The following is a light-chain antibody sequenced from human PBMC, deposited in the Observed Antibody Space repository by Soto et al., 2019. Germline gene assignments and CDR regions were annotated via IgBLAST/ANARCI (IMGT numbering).Light chain of an antibody. CDR2: AAS. Sequence: DIQMTQSPSSLSASVGDRVTITCRASQSISSYLHWYQQKPGKAPKLLIYAASSLQSGVPSRFSGSGSGTDFTLTISSLQPEDFATYYCQQIYSTPFTFGPGTKVDIK. V-gene: IGKV1-39*01. CDR3: QQIYSTPFT. CDR1: QSISSY. J-gene: IGKJ3*01.